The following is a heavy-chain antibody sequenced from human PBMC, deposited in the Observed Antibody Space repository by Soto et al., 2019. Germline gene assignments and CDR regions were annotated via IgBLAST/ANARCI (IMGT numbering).Heavy chain of an antibody. V-gene: IGHV3-30*18. CDR2: ISYDGSNK. Sequence: QVQLVESGGGVVQPGRSLRLSCAASGFTFSSYGMHWVRQAPGKGLEWVAVISYDGSNKYYADSVKGRFTISRDNSRNTLDLQMNSLRAEDTAVYYCAKDEGSGYDFDYWGQGTLGTVSS. J-gene: IGHJ4*02. CDR3: AKDEGSGYDFDY. CDR1: GFTFSSYG. D-gene: IGHD5-12*01.